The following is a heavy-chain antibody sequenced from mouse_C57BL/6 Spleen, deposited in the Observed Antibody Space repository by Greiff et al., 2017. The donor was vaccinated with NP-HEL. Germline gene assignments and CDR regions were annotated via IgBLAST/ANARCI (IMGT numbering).Heavy chain of an antibody. CDR1: GYAFTNYL. CDR3: ARSAYLDY. CDR2: INPGSGGT. V-gene: IGHV1-54*01. Sequence: VQLQQSVAELVRPGTSVKVSCKASGYAFTNYLIEWVKQRPGQGLEWIGVINPGSGGTNYNEKFKGKATLTADKSSSTAYMQLSSLTSEDSAVYFCARSAYLDYWGKGTTLTVSS. J-gene: IGHJ2*01.